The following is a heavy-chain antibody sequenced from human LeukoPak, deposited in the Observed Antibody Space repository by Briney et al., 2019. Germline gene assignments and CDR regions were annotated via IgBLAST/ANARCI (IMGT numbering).Heavy chain of an antibody. CDR1: GFTFSSYG. CDR3: ARELGELSPYYYYYGMDV. D-gene: IGHD3-10*01. CDR2: ISYDGSNK. V-gene: IGHV3-30*03. J-gene: IGHJ6*04. Sequence: GRSLRLSCAASGFTFSSYGMHWVRQAPGKGLEGVAVISYDGSNKYYADSVKGRFTISRDNSKNTLYLQMNSLRAEDTAVYYCARELGELSPYYYYYGMDVWGKGTMVTVSS.